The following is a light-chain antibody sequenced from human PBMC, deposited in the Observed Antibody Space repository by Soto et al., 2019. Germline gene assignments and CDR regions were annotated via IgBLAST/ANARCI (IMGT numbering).Light chain of an antibody. CDR1: ESISSW. V-gene: IGKV1-5*03. J-gene: IGKJ1*01. Sequence: DIPMTQSPSTLSASVGDRVTITCRASESISSWLAWYQQKPGKAPKLLMYKASSLESGVPSRFSGSGSGTEFTLTISSLQPNDAATYYCQQYKSYSRTFGQGTKVDIK. CDR3: QQYKSYSRT. CDR2: KAS.